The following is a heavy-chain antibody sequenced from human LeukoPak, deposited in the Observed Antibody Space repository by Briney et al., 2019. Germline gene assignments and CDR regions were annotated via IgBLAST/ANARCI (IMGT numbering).Heavy chain of an antibody. CDR3: ARDIRWFGTFDY. Sequence: GGPVRLSCAASGLTFSSYWMHWVRQAPGKGLVWVSRINSDGSSTSYADSVKGRFTISRDNAKNTLYLQMNSLRAEDTAVYYCARDIRWFGTFDYWGQGTLVTVSS. V-gene: IGHV3-74*01. CDR1: GLTFSSYW. CDR2: INSDGSST. D-gene: IGHD3-10*01. J-gene: IGHJ4*02.